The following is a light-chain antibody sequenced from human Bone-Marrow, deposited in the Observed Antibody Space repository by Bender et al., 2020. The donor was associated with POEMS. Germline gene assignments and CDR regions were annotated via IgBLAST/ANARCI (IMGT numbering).Light chain of an antibody. J-gene: IGLJ2*01. Sequence: QSVLTQPPSVSGSPGQSITISCTGTSSDVGSYNLVSWYQQHPGKAPKLMIYEVSKRPSGVPDRFSGSKSGNTASLTVSGLQAEDEADYYCSSYAGSNNHVVFGGGTKLTVL. CDR2: EVS. CDR3: SSYAGSNNHVV. V-gene: IGLV2-8*01. CDR1: SSDVGSYNL.